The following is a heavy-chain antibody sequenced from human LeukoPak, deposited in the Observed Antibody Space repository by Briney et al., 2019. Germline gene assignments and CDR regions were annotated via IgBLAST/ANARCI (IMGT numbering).Heavy chain of an antibody. J-gene: IGHJ4*02. CDR2: IKSKTDGGTT. V-gene: IGHV3-15*01. D-gene: IGHD5-18*01. Sequence: GGSLRLSCAASGFTFSNAWMSWVRQAPGKGLECVGRIKSKTDGGTTDYAAPVKGRFTISRDDSKNTLYLQMNSLKTEDTAVYYCTTEWIQLWLFDYWGQGTLVTVSS. CDR1: GFTFSNAW. CDR3: TTEWIQLWLFDY.